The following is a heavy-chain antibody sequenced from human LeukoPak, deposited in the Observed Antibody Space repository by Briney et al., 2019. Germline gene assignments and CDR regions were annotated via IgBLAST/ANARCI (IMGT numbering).Heavy chain of an antibody. CDR2: ISGSGGTT. Sequence: GGSLRLSCAVSGFTFSSYAMTWVRQAPGKGLEWVSAISGSGGTTYYGDSVKGRFTISRDNSKNTLYLQMNSLRAEDTAVYYCAKDGAVYYYDSSGSFMDVWGQGTTVTVS. CDR1: GFTFSSYA. V-gene: IGHV3-23*01. CDR3: AKDGAVYYYDSSGSFMDV. D-gene: IGHD3-22*01. J-gene: IGHJ6*02.